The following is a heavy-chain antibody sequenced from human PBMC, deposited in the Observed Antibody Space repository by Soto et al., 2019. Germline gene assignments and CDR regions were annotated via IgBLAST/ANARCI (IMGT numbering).Heavy chain of an antibody. V-gene: IGHV3-23*01. CDR2: ISGSGGST. CDR1: GFTFSSYA. CDR3: AKDRGSYEKALDY. Sequence: GGSLRLSCAASGFTFSSYAMSWVRQAPGKGLEWVSAISGSGGSTYYADSVKGRFTISRDNSKNTLYLQMNSLRAEDRAVYYCAKDRGSYEKALDYWGQGTLVTVSS. D-gene: IGHD1-26*01. J-gene: IGHJ4*02.